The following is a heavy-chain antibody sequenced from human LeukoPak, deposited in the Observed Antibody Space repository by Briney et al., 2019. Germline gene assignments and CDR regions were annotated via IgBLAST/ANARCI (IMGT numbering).Heavy chain of an antibody. J-gene: IGHJ5*02. Sequence: GESLKISCKDSRYSFTNYWIGWVRQMPGKGLEWMGIIYPGDSNITYSPSFQGQVTISADKSISTAYLQWSSLKASDTAIYYCAKRPGRHAPWVSWGQGTLVTVSS. V-gene: IGHV5-51*01. D-gene: IGHD1-1*01. CDR2: IYPGDSNI. CDR1: RYSFTNYW. CDR3: AKRPGRHAPWVS.